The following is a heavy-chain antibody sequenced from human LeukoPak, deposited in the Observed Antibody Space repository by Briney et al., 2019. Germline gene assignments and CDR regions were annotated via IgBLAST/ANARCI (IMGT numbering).Heavy chain of an antibody. CDR3: ARGRNLEWLLLDYYYYYMDV. Sequence: GGSLRLSCAASGFTFSSYSMNWVRQAPGKGLEWVSSISSSSYIYYADSVKGRFTISRDNAKNSLYLQMNSLRAEDTAVYYCARGRNLEWLLLDYYYYYMDVWGKGTTVTVSS. CDR2: ISSSSYI. J-gene: IGHJ6*03. V-gene: IGHV3-21*01. CDR1: GFTFSSYS. D-gene: IGHD3-3*01.